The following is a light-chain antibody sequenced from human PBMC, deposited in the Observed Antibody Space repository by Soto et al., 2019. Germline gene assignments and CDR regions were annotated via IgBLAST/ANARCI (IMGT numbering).Light chain of an antibody. CDR1: QSVGST. V-gene: IGKV3-15*01. CDR2: GAS. Sequence: EIVMTQSPATLSVSPGERATLSCRASQSVGSTLAWYQQKPGQAPRLLIYGASTRATSISARFSGSGSATDFTLTISSLQSEDFAVYYCQQYNQWPIPFGQGTRLEIK. CDR3: QQYNQWPIP. J-gene: IGKJ5*01.